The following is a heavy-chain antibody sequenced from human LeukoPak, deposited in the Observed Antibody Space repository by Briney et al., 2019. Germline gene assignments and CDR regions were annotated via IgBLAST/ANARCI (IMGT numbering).Heavy chain of an antibody. D-gene: IGHD1-1*01. V-gene: IGHV1-2*02. CDR2: LNPSSGGT. Sequence: ASVKVSCKASGYTFSGHYMHWVRQAPGHGPEWIGWLNPSSGGTNYAQRFQGRVTMTRDTSISTAYMELSGLTSDDTAVYYCARGTEARTNWSVIAFDIWGQGTMVTVSS. J-gene: IGHJ3*02. CDR1: GYTFSGHY. CDR3: ARGTEARTNWSVIAFDI.